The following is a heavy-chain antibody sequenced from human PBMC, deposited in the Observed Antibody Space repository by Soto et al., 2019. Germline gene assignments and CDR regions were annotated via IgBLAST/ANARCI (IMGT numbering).Heavy chain of an antibody. Sequence: QITLKESGPTLVKPTQTLTLTCTFSGFSLKTGGAGVGWIRQPPGKALEWLAVIYWNEDKRYNPSLKTRLTITKDTSKNQVVLTMTNMDPVDTATYYCAHRGYGDYPRDNWFDPWGQGILVIVSS. J-gene: IGHJ5*02. D-gene: IGHD4-17*01. CDR2: IYWNEDK. V-gene: IGHV2-5*01. CDR3: AHRGYGDYPRDNWFDP. CDR1: GFSLKTGGAG.